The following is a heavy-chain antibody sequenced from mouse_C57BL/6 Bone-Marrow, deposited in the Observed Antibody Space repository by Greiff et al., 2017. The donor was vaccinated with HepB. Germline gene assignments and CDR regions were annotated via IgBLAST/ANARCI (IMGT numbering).Heavy chain of an antibody. D-gene: IGHD1-1*01. CDR3: AIDYVDCYFDV. V-gene: IGHV1-50*01. CDR1: GYTFTSYW. J-gene: IGHJ1*03. CDR2: IDPSDSYT. Sequence: QVQLQQPGAELVKPGASVKLSCKASGYTFTSYWMQWVKQRPGQGLEWIGEIDPSDSYTNYNQKFKGKATLTVATSSSTAYMQLSSLTSEDSAVYYCAIDYVDCYFDVWGTGTTVTVSS.